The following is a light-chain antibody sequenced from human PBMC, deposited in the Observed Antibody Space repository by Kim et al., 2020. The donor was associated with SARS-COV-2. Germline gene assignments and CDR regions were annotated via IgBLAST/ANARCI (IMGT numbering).Light chain of an antibody. CDR1: SSTIGNNT. Sequence: GQRVTISCSGSSSTIGNNTVTWYKQCPGTAPKLLIYNNNQRPSGVPDRFSGSKSGTSGSLAISGLQSEDEAEYFCAAWDDSLNGVGFGGGTQLTVL. J-gene: IGLJ2*01. CDR3: AAWDDSLNGVG. V-gene: IGLV1-44*01. CDR2: NNN.